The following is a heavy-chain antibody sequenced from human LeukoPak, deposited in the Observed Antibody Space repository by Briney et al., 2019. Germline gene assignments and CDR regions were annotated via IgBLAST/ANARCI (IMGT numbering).Heavy chain of an antibody. CDR1: GFTFSSYG. CDR2: ISYDGSNK. J-gene: IGHJ4*02. CDR3: AKDYDGCSSG. Sequence: GGSLRLSCAASGFTFSSYGMHWVRQAPGKGLEWVAVISYDGSNKYYADSVKGRFTISRDNSKNTLYLQMNSLRAEDTAVYYCAKDYDGCSSGWGQGTLVTVSS. V-gene: IGHV3-30*18. D-gene: IGHD6-19*01.